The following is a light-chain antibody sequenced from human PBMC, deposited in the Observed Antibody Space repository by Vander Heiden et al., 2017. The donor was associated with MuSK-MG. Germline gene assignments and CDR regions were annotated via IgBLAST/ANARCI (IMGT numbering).Light chain of an antibody. J-gene: IGLJ3*02. CDR2: GNS. Sequence: QSVLTQPPSVSWAPGQRVTISCTVRSSNSGAGYDVHWYQQLPGTAPKLLIYGNSKRPSGVPDRFSGSKSGTSASLAITGLQAEDEADYYCQSYDSSLSGWVFGGGTKLTVL. CDR1: SSNSGAGYD. CDR3: QSYDSSLSGWV. V-gene: IGLV1-40*01.